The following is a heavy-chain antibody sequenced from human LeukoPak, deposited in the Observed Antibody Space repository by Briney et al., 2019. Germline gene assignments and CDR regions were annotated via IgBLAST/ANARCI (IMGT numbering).Heavy chain of an antibody. V-gene: IGHV1-18*01. D-gene: IGHD1-1*01. CDR2: INTDNGNT. CDR1: GYTFINYG. CDR3: ARGGPWNDAFDV. Sequence: ASVKVSCKASGYTFINYGITWVRQAPGQGLDLMGWINTDNGNTYYEKKIQGRVTMTADTSTRTGYMELRSLRSDDTAVYYCARGGPWNDAFDVWGQGTMVTVSS. J-gene: IGHJ3*01.